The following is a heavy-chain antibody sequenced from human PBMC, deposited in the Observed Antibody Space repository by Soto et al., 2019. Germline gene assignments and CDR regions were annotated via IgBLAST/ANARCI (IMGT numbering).Heavy chain of an antibody. CDR2: IYYLGRT. V-gene: IGHV4-59*01. CDR1: GGSMSSYY. J-gene: IGHJ4*02. D-gene: IGHD6-19*01. CDR3: ARAWQYSSGFFDY. Sequence: SETLSLTCTVSGGSMSSYYWNWIRQPPGKGLEWIGYIYYLGRTNYNSSLKSRITMSIDTSKNQFSLKLSSVTAADTAMYYCARAWQYSSGFFDYWGQGTLVTVSS.